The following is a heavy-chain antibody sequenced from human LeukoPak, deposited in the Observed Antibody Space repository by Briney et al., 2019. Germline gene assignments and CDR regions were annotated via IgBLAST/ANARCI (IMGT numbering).Heavy chain of an antibody. CDR2: ISGSGVIT. CDR3: AKSLVGTTTRVG. J-gene: IGHJ1*01. V-gene: IGHV3-23*01. D-gene: IGHD1-26*01. CDR1: GFTFSDYA. Sequence: PGGSLRLSCAASGFTFSDYAMSWVRQAPGWGLEWVSGISGSGVITNYADSVKGRFTISRDNSKNTLYLQMNSLRAEDTAVYYCAKSLVGTTTRVGWGQGTLVTVSS.